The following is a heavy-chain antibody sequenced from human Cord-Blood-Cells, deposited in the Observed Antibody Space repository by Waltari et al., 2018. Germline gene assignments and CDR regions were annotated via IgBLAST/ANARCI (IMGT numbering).Heavy chain of an antibody. Sequence: QVQLQQWGAGLLKPSETLSLTCAVYGGSFSGSYWSWIRQPPGKGLEWIGEINHSGSTNYNPSLKSRVTISVDTSKNQFSLKLSSVTAADTAVYYCARQPETTYCFDYWGQGTLVTVSS. J-gene: IGHJ4*02. CDR3: ARQPETTYCFDY. CDR1: GGSFSGSY. CDR2: INHSGST. D-gene: IGHD1-1*01. V-gene: IGHV4-34*01.